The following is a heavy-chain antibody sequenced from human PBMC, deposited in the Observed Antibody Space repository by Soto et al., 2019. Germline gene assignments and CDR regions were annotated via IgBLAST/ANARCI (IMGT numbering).Heavy chain of an antibody. CDR3: ARDASYSGSPGDYFDY. CDR2: IYYSGST. Sequence: QVQLQESGPGLVKPSETLSLTCTVSGGSISSYYWSWIRQPPGKGLEWIGYIYYSGSTNYNPSLKSRVTISVDTSKNQFSLKLSSVTAADTAVYYCARDASYSGSPGDYFDYWGQGTLVTVSS. D-gene: IGHD1-26*01. V-gene: IGHV4-59*01. J-gene: IGHJ4*02. CDR1: GGSISSYY.